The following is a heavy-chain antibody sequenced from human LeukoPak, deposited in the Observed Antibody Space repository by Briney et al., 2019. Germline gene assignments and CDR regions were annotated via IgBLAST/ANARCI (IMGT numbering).Heavy chain of an antibody. CDR2: IYFSGTT. Sequence: SDTLSLTHTVSGDSIHAYYWGWIRQPPAKGLEWIGYIYFSGTTKYNPSLESRVTISVYTSKNQFSLKLSSVTAADTAVYYCARDYPLDYYGSGSYYNLRNAFDIWGQGTMVTVSS. D-gene: IGHD3-10*01. CDR3: ARDYPLDYYGSGSYYNLRNAFDI. J-gene: IGHJ3*02. V-gene: IGHV4-59*12. CDR1: GDSIHAYY.